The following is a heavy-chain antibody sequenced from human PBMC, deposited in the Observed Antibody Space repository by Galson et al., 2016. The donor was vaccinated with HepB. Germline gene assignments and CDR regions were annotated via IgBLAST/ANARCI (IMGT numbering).Heavy chain of an antibody. J-gene: IGHJ4*02. V-gene: IGHV4-31*03. CDR3: ARGSPTMVALDY. Sequence: TLSITCTVSGGSIRSGGYYWSWIRQLPGKGLEWTGYIYYSGSNYYNPSLASRVTMSIDTSENQFPLQLRSVTAADTAVYYCARGSPTMVALDYWGQGTLVTVSS. D-gene: IGHD4-23*01. CDR2: IYYSGSN. CDR1: GGSIRSGGYY.